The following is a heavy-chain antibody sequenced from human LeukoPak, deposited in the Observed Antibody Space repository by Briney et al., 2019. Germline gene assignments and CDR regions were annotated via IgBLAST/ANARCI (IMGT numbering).Heavy chain of an antibody. J-gene: IGHJ6*03. V-gene: IGHV4-39*01. CDR1: GGSVSSSSYY. CDR3: ASVRRGFGESSKYYAYYYMGV. Sequence: SETLSLTCTVSGGSVSSSSYYWGWIRQPPGKGLEWIGNIYYSGSTYYNPSLKSRVTISLDTSKNQFSLKLSSVTAADTAVYYCASVRRGFGESSKYYAYYYMGVWGKGTTVTISS. CDR2: IYYSGST. D-gene: IGHD3-10*01.